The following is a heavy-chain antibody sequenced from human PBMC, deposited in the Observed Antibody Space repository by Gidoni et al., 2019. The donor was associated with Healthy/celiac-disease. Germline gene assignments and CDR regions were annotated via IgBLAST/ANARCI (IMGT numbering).Heavy chain of an antibody. CDR1: GGSISSGGYS. D-gene: IGHD3-10*01. Sequence: QLQLQESGSGLVKPSQPLSLTCAVSGGSISSGGYSWSWIRQPPGKGLEWIGYIYHSGSTYYNQSLKSRVTRSVDRSKNQFSLKLRSVTAADTAVYYCARGRTAWFGELKGTNYGMDVWGQGTTVTVSS. CDR2: IYHSGST. V-gene: IGHV4-30-2*01. CDR3: ARGRTAWFGELKGTNYGMDV. J-gene: IGHJ6*02.